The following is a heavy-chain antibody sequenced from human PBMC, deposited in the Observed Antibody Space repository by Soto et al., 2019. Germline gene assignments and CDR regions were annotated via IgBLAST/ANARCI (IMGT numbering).Heavy chain of an antibody. CDR3: ARSGFNYGFGYYFDY. V-gene: IGHV3-11*01. D-gene: IGHD5-18*01. J-gene: IGHJ4*02. CDR1: GFTFSDYY. CDR2: ISSRGDTI. Sequence: QVRMVESGGALVKPGGSLRLSCAASGFTFSDYYMSWLRQAPGQGLEWLSYISSRGDTIYYADSVKGRFTISRDNDKNSLYLQMSSLRAEDTAVYYCARSGFNYGFGYYFDYWGQGTLVTVSS.